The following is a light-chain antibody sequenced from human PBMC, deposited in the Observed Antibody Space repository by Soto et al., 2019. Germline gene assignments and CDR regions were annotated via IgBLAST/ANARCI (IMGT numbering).Light chain of an antibody. CDR1: SSDVGGYDY. Sequence: QSALTQPASVSGSPGQSITISCTGTSSDVGGYDYVSWYQQHPGKAPKLMIYEVTNRPSAVSNRFSGSKSGNTASLTISGLKAEDEADYYCSSYTSHNTSPWVFGTGTKVTVL. J-gene: IGLJ1*01. CDR2: EVT. CDR3: SSYTSHNTSPWV. V-gene: IGLV2-14*01.